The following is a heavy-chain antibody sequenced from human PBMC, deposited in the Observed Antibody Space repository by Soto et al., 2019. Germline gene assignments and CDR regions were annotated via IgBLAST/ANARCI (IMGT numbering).Heavy chain of an antibody. CDR1: GFTFSSYA. CDR3: AKVDYDFWSLTHWDY. J-gene: IGHJ4*02. V-gene: IGHV3-23*01. Sequence: GGSLRLSCAASGFTFSSYAMSWVRQAPGKGLEWVSAISGSGGSTYYADSVKGRFTISRDNSKNTLYLQMNSLRAEDTAVYYCAKVDYDFWSLTHWDYWGQGTLVTVSS. CDR2: ISGSGGST. D-gene: IGHD3-3*01.